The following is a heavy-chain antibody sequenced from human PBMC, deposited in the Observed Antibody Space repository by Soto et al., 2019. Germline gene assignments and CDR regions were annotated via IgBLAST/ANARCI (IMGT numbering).Heavy chain of an antibody. CDR1: GFTFSSYG. Sequence: QVQLVESGGGVVQPGRSLRLSCAASGFTFSSYGMHWVRQAPGKGLEWVAVISYDGSNKYYADPVKGRFTISRDNSKNTLYLQMNSLRAEDTAVYYCAKDRGLQYLYYGMDVWGQGTTVTVSS. J-gene: IGHJ6*02. CDR2: ISYDGSNK. D-gene: IGHD4-4*01. CDR3: AKDRGLQYLYYGMDV. V-gene: IGHV3-30*18.